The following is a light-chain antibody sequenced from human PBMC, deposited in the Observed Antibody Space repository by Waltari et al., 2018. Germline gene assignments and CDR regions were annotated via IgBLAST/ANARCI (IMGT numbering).Light chain of an antibody. J-gene: IGLJ3*02. CDR2: RND. CDR1: SSTIGNNY. CDR3: AAWDNSLGRWV. Sequence: QSVLTQPPSASGTPGQRVPISCSGISSTIGNNYVFWYQQLPGKAPNLLIYRNDQRPSGVPDRFSASKSVTSASLAIGGLRSEDEAIYHCAAWDNSLGRWVFGEGTKLTVL. V-gene: IGLV1-47*01.